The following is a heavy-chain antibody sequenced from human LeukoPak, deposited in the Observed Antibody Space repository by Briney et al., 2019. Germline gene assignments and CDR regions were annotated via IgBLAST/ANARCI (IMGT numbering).Heavy chain of an antibody. CDR2: ISAYNGNT. V-gene: IGHV1-18*01. J-gene: IGHJ4*02. Sequence: GASVKVSCKASGYTFTSYGISWVRQAPGQGLEWMGWISAYNGNTNYAQKLQGRVTMTTDTSTSTAYMELRSLRSDDTAVYYCANHRITKLGPPENFDYWGKETRVPVPS. D-gene: IGHD3-9*01. CDR3: ANHRITKLGPPENFDY. CDR1: GYTFTSYG.